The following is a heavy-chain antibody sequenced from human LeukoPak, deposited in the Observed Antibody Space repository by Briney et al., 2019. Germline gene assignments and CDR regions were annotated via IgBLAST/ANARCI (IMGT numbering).Heavy chain of an antibody. D-gene: IGHD2-21*01. J-gene: IGHJ4*02. CDR3: TRGVVI. Sequence: PGGSLRLSCAASGFTFSNYGMHWVRQAPGKGLEWVSYISSSGRTIYYADSVKGRFTISRDNAKNSLYLQMNSLRAEDTAVYYCTRGVVIWGQGTLVTVSS. V-gene: IGHV3-48*03. CDR1: GFTFSNYG. CDR2: ISSSGRTI.